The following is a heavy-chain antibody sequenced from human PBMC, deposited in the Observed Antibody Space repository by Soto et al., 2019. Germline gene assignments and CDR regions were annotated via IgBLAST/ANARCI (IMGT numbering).Heavy chain of an antibody. CDR1: GFTFSSYA. D-gene: IGHD6-19*01. J-gene: IGHJ4*02. V-gene: IGHV3-30-3*01. Sequence: QVQLVESGGGVVQPGRSLRLSCVASGFTFSSYAMHWVRQAPGKGLEWVAVISYDGSNKYYADSVKGRFTISRDNSKTLYLQMNSLRAEDTAVYYCVRDKSPYSSGWHNRHFDYWGQETLVTVSS. CDR2: ISYDGSNK. CDR3: VRDKSPYSSGWHNRHFDY.